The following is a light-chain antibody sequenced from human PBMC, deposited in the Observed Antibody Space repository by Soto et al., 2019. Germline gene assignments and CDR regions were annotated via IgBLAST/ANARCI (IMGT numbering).Light chain of an antibody. CDR2: EVA. V-gene: IGLV2-14*01. CDR3: CSYTNTNTRV. CDR1: SSDIGAYNQ. J-gene: IGLJ1*01. Sequence: QSALTQPVSVSGSPGQSITISCTGTSSDIGAYNQVSWYQQLPGKAPRLLIYEVAIRPSGVSNRFSGSKSGNMASLTISGVQADDEADYYCCSYTNTNTRVFGTGTKVTVL.